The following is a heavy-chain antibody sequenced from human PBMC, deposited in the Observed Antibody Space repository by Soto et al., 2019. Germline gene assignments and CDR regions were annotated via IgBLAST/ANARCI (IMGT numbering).Heavy chain of an antibody. Sequence: SETLSLTCTVSGGSISSYYWSWIRQPPGKGLEWIGYIYYSGSTNYNPSLKSRVTISVDTSKNQFSLKLSSVTAADTAVYYCARGLAAAGIGWFDPWGQGTLVTVSS. J-gene: IGHJ5*02. D-gene: IGHD6-13*01. CDR2: IYYSGST. V-gene: IGHV4-59*01. CDR1: GGSISSYY. CDR3: ARGLAAAGIGWFDP.